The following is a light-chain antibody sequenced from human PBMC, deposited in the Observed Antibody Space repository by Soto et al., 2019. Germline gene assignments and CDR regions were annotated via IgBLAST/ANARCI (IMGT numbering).Light chain of an antibody. Sequence: QSVLTQPPSVSGAPGQRVTISCTGISSDIGAGFDVHWYQQLPGKAPKLLIYGNTNRPSGVPDRFSGSKSGTSASLAITGLQAEDEADYYCQSYDSSLSGNYVFGTGTKLTVL. J-gene: IGLJ1*01. CDR2: GNT. CDR3: QSYDSSLSGNYV. V-gene: IGLV1-40*01. CDR1: SSDIGAGFD.